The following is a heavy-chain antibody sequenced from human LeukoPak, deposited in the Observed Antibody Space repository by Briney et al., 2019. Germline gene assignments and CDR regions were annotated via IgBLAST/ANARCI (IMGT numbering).Heavy chain of an antibody. V-gene: IGHV3-30*19. CDR2: ISDDGSRQ. J-gene: IGHJ4*02. D-gene: IGHD3-10*01. CDR3: VKDRTGTYTLDY. CDR1: GFTFSNYG. Sequence: PGGSLRLSCAASGFTFSNYGMHWVRQAPGKGLEWVAFISDDGSRQHYADSVKGRFTISRDNSKNTLNLQMNSLRAEDTAVYYCVKDRTGTYTLDYWGQGTLVTVSS.